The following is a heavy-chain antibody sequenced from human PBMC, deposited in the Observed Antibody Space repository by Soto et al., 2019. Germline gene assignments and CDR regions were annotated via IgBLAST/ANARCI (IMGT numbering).Heavy chain of an antibody. Sequence: QVQLVQSGAEVKKPGSSVKVSCKASGGTFRNYAFSWVRQSTGQGLEWRGEVIPIFGTTPYAQKFQVRVTITADESTNTAYIELSSMISQDTAVYYGARRFIQDNGGNHDSVEIWCQGTMVTVSS. V-gene: IGHV1-69*01. J-gene: IGHJ3*02. CDR3: ARRFIQDNGGNHDSVEI. D-gene: IGHD4-17*01. CDR2: VIPIFGTT. CDR1: GGTFRNYA.